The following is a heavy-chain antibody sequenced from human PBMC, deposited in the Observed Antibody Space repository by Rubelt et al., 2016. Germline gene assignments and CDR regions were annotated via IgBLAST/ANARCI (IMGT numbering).Heavy chain of an antibody. Sequence: QVQLVQSGAEVKKPGASVKVSCKASGYTFTSYGISWVRQAPGQGLEWMGWISAYTGNTNYAQKLQGRVTMTTDTSTSTAYMELRSLRSDDTAVYYCASMYSSSWYRGWFDPWGQGTLVTVSS. CDR3: ASMYSSSWYRGWFDP. CDR2: ISAYTGNT. J-gene: IGHJ5*02. V-gene: IGHV1-18*01. CDR1: GYTFTSYG. D-gene: IGHD6-13*01.